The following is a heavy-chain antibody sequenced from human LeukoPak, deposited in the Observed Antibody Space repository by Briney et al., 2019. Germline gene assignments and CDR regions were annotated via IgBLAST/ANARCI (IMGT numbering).Heavy chain of an antibody. Sequence: SETLSLTCTVSGGSISSYYWSWIRQPPGKGLEWIGYIYYSGSTNYNPSLKSRVTISVDTSKNQFSLKLSSVTAADTAVYYCARAPYGSSWYGAGLLNWFDPWGQGTLVTVSS. CDR3: ARAPYGSSWYGAGLLNWFDP. CDR1: GGSISSYY. D-gene: IGHD6-13*01. CDR2: IYYSGST. J-gene: IGHJ5*02. V-gene: IGHV4-59*01.